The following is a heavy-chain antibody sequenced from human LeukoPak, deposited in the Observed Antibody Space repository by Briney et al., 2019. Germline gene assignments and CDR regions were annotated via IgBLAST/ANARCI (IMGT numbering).Heavy chain of an antibody. CDR1: GFTFSGYS. CDR3: ARGSTGWFSY. Sequence: GGSLRLSCAASGFTFSGYSMHWVRQAPGKGLEYISYIGSSSNSIYYADSVKGRFTISRDNAKNSLYLQMNSLRDEDTAVYYCARGSTGWFSYWGQGTLVTVSS. V-gene: IGHV3-48*02. D-gene: IGHD6-19*01. CDR2: IGSSSNSI. J-gene: IGHJ4*02.